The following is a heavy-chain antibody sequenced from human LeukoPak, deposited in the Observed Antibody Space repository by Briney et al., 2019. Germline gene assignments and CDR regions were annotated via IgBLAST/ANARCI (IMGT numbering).Heavy chain of an antibody. D-gene: IGHD3-3*01. V-gene: IGHV4-59*08. CDR3: ARQESGPYHYMDV. J-gene: IGHJ6*03. Sequence: SETLSLTCSDSGGSISSYYWTWIRQAPGKGLEWIGYVYYSVSTNYNPSLKSRVSISQDTSKNQVSLKLSTVTAADTAVYYCARQESGPYHYMDVWGKGTTVTVSS. CDR1: GGSISSYY. CDR2: VYYSVST.